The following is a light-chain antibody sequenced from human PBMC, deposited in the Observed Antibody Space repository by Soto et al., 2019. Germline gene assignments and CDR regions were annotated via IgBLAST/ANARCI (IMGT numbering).Light chain of an antibody. CDR2: DAV. CDR1: QTVTSSY. Sequence: VLTQSPGSLSLSPGERATVSCRASQTVTSSYLAWYQQRPGQAPQLLIYDAVKRATGIPDRFSGSESGRDYTHTISRLDPEDSAVYYCQPYGDSITFGGGTKVPIK. CDR3: QPYGDSIT. V-gene: IGKV3-20*01. J-gene: IGKJ4*01.